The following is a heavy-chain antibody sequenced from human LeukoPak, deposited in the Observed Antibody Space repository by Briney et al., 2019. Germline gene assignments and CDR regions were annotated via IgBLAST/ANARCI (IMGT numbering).Heavy chain of an antibody. V-gene: IGHV3-48*04. CDR2: ISSSGSTI. D-gene: IGHD3-16*01. Sequence: GGSLRLSCAASGFTFSSYGMHWVRQAPGKGLEWVSYISSSGSTIHYADSVKGRFTISRDNAKNSLYLQMNSLRAEDTAVYYCAKELIMRFDFWGQGTLVTVSS. J-gene: IGHJ4*02. CDR1: GFTFSSYG. CDR3: AKELIMRFDF.